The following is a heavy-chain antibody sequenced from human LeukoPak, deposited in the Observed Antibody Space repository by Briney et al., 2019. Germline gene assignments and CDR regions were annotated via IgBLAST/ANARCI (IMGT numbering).Heavy chain of an antibody. CDR2: ISSSGSTI. CDR3: ARVERWLQSGFDY. V-gene: IGHV3-48*04. CDR1: GFTFSNYG. J-gene: IGHJ4*02. D-gene: IGHD5-24*01. Sequence: PGGSLRLSCAASGFTFSNYGMNWVRQAPGKGLEWVSYISSSGSTIYYADSVKGRFTISRDNAKNSLYLQMNSLRAEDTAVYYCARVERWLQSGFDYWGQGTLVTVSS.